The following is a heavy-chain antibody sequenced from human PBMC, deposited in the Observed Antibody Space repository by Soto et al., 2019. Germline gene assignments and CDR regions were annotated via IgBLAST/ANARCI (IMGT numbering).Heavy chain of an antibody. J-gene: IGHJ4*02. CDR1: GGSFSGYY. V-gene: IGHV4-34*01. CDR3: AITLARDTFLEDY. D-gene: IGHD3-3*02. Sequence: QVQLQQWGAGLLKPSETLSLTCAVYGGSFSGYYWSWIRQPPGKGLEWIGEINHSGSTNYNPSLKSRVTISVDTSKNQFSLKLSSVTAADTAVYYCAITLARDTFLEDYWGQGTLLTVSS. CDR2: INHSGST.